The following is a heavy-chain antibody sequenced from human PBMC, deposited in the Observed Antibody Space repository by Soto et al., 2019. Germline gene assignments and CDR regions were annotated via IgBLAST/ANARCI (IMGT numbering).Heavy chain of an antibody. V-gene: IGHV4-34*01. CDR2: INHSGST. CDR3: ARGVGESATVTIIDY. CDR1: GGSFSGYY. J-gene: IGHJ4*02. Sequence: SETLSLTCAVYGGSFSGYYWSWIRQPPGKGLEWIGEINHSGSTNYNPSLKSRVTISVDTSKNQFSLKLSSVTAADTAVYYCARGVGESATVTIIDYWGQGTLVTVSS. D-gene: IGHD4-17*01.